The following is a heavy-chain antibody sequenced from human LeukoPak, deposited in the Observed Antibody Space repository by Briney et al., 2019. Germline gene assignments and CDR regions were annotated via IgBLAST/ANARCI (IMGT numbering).Heavy chain of an antibody. Sequence: GGSLRLSCAASGFMFSSNWMSWVRLAPGKGLEWVSSISSSSTYIFYADSVKGRFTISRDNAKNSLYLQMNSLRAEDTAVYYCASSLYYDGSGYHDYWGQGTLVTVSS. V-gene: IGHV3-21*01. J-gene: IGHJ4*02. D-gene: IGHD3-22*01. CDR3: ASSLYYDGSGYHDY. CDR1: GFMFSSNW. CDR2: ISSSSTYI.